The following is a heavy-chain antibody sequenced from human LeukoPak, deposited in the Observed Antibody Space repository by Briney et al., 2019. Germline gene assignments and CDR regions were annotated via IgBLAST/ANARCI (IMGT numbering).Heavy chain of an antibody. CDR1: GFTFSSYA. V-gene: IGHV3-23*01. CDR3: AKVETSGGANCYALDY. J-gene: IGHJ4*02. CDR2: ISGSDGST. Sequence: GGSLRLSYAASGFTFSSYAMTWVRQAPDKGLEWVSAISGSDGSTYYADSVKGRFTISRDDSQNTLYLQMNSLSAEDTAVYYCAKVETSGGANCYALDYWGQGTLVTVSS. D-gene: IGHD2-2*01.